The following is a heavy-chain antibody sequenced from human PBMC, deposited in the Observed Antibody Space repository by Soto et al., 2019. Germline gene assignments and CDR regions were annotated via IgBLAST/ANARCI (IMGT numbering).Heavy chain of an antibody. D-gene: IGHD1-26*01. CDR2: INPSDSSA. V-gene: IGHV5-10-1*03. J-gene: IGHJ6*02. Sequence: EVLLVQSGAEVKKPGESLRLSCQGSGYTFSNYWISWVRLVPGKGLEWMGRINPSDSSAEYSPPFGGQVTMSADKSISTLYLQWSSLEASDTAMYYCARQWDASVRPVGFWYHGMDVWGQGTTGTVSS. CDR3: ARQWDASVRPVGFWYHGMDV. CDR1: GYTFSNYW.